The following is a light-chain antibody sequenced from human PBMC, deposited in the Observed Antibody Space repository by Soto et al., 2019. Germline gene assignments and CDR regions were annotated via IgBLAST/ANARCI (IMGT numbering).Light chain of an antibody. CDR1: QSVSSSY. CDR2: GES. CDR3: QQYGSSPPYT. Sequence: EIVLTQSPGTLSLSPGERATLSCRASQSVSSSYLAWYQQKPGQAPRLLIYGESNRATGIPDRFSGSGSGTDFTLTISRLEPEDFAVYYCQQYGSSPPYTCGQGTKLEIK. V-gene: IGKV3-20*01. J-gene: IGKJ2*01.